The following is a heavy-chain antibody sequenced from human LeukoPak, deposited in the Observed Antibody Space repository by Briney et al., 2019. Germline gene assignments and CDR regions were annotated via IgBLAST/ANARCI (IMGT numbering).Heavy chain of an antibody. J-gene: IGHJ4*02. D-gene: IGHD1-26*01. Sequence: GGSLRLSCAASGFTVSSNYMSWVRQAPGKGPEWVSVIYSGGSTYYADSVKGRFTISRDNSKNTLYLQMNRLRAEDTAVYYCARDLGSYTDYWGQGTLVTVSS. CDR2: IYSGGST. CDR1: GFTVSSNY. CDR3: ARDLGSYTDY. V-gene: IGHV3-53*01.